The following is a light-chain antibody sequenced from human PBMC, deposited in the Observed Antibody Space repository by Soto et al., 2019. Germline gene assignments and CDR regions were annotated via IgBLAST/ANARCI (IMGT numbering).Light chain of an antibody. V-gene: IGKV1-5*01. CDR3: QQYYSYPGT. CDR2: DAS. J-gene: IGKJ1*01. Sequence: DIQMTQSPSTLSASVGDRVTITCRASQSISNWLAWYQQKPGKAPKLLIYDASSLESGVPSGFSGSGSGTEFTLTISSLQPDDFATCYCQQYYSYPGTFGQGTKVEIK. CDR1: QSISNW.